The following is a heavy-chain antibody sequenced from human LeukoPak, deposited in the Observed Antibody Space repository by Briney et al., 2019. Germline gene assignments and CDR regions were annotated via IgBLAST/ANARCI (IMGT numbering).Heavy chain of an antibody. CDR2: IKSDGSST. CDR3: AKGGVWFGNSNP. Sequence: GGSLRLSCAASGFTFSSYWMHWVRQGPGKGLVWVSRIKSDGSSTSYADSVKGRFTISRDNAKNTLYLQMNSLRPEDTAVYFCAKGGVWFGNSNPWGQGTLVTVSS. D-gene: IGHD3-10*01. CDR1: GFTFSSYW. V-gene: IGHV3-74*01. J-gene: IGHJ5*02.